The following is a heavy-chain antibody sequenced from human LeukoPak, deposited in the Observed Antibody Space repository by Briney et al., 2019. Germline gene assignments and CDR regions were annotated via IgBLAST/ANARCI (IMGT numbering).Heavy chain of an antibody. V-gene: IGHV3-48*03. J-gene: IGHJ4*02. CDR1: GFTFSSYE. CDR2: ISHSVSTI. Sequence: PGGSLRLSCAASGFTFSSYEMNWVRQAPGKGLGWGSYISHSVSTIYYADSVKGRFTISRDNAKSSLYLRMNSLRAEDTAVYYCARGHPYDSSGYYPTQFDYWGQGTLVTVSS. CDR3: ARGHPYDSSGYYPTQFDY. D-gene: IGHD3-22*01.